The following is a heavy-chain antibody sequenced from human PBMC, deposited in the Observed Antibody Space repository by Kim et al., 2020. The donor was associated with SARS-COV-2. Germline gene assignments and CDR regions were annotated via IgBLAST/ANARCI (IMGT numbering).Heavy chain of an antibody. CDR1: GFIFSAYT. CDR3: ASHVIGATHAFDL. V-gene: IGHV3-21*06. J-gene: IGHJ3*01. Sequence: GGSLRLSCAAYGFIFSAYTMHWVRQAPGRGLQWVASVSSGSHYLYYADSVRGRFTISRDNAKNSLYLQMNSLRAEDTAVYYCASHVIGATHAFDLWCQGT. D-gene: IGHD1-26*01. CDR2: VSSGSHYL.